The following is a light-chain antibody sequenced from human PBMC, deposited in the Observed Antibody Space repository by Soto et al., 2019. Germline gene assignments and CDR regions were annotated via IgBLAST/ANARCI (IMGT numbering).Light chain of an antibody. V-gene: IGKV1-5*01. J-gene: IGKJ1*01. Sequence: EIQMNQSPSTLSPSLRDRVTITCRASQSISSWLAWYQQKPGKAPKLLIYDASSLESGVPSRFSGSGSGTEFTLTISSLQPDDFATYYCQQYNSYSWTFGQGTKVDIK. CDR2: DAS. CDR1: QSISSW. CDR3: QQYNSYSWT.